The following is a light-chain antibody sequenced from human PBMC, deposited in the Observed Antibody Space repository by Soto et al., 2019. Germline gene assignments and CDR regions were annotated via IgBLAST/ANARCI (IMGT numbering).Light chain of an antibody. CDR3: KHYNSYSEA. J-gene: IGKJ1*01. V-gene: IGKV1-5*01. CDR2: DAS. Sequence: DIQVTQSPPTLSASVGDRVTITCRASQSISSWLAWYQQKPGKAPKLLIYDASSLESGVPSRFSGSGSRTEFTLTISSLQPDDFATYYCKHYNSYSEAFGQGTKVDIK. CDR1: QSISSW.